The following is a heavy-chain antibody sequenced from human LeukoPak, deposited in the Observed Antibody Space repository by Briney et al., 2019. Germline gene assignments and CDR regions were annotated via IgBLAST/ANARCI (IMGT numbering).Heavy chain of an antibody. D-gene: IGHD2-2*01. CDR2: ISPNSGGT. CDR3: ARQLETTSWFDY. J-gene: IGHJ4*02. CDR1: GYTFSDYY. Sequence: ASVKVSCKASGYTFSDYYLHWVRLAPGQGLEWMGRISPNSGGTDYAQKFQGKVTMTRDASISTVYMDLNRLRSDDTAIYYCARQLETTSWFDYWGQGTLVIVSS. V-gene: IGHV1-2*06.